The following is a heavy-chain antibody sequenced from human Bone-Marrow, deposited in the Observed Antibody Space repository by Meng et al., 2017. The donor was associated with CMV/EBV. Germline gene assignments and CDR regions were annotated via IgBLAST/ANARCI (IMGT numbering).Heavy chain of an antibody. V-gene: IGHV1-2*02. D-gene: IGHD6-19*01. CDR1: GFTFSDYY. J-gene: IGHJ4*02. Sequence: QVEPVLSGAWMKTPGASVKVSCTTSGFTFSDYYIHWVRQAPGQVLEWMGWVNSKNEATNYARKFQGRVSMTRDTSISTAHMELSRLMSDDTAVYYCVRSSGWSLFDYWDQGTLVTVSS. CDR2: VNSKNEAT. CDR3: VRSSGWSLFDY.